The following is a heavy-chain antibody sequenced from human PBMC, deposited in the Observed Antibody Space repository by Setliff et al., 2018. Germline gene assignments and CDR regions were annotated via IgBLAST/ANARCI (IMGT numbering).Heavy chain of an antibody. CDR3: ARHSGRYYVPGTFDS. Sequence: ASVKVSCKASGYTFTTYGVAWVRQAPGQGLEWLGWISGYNGNTNYAQRFQGRVTTTIDTSTNTAYMELRSLRSDDTAVYYCARHSGRYYVPGTFDSWGQGTLVTVSS. CDR1: GYTFTTYG. D-gene: IGHD1-26*01. CDR2: ISGYNGNT. V-gene: IGHV1-18*01. J-gene: IGHJ4*02.